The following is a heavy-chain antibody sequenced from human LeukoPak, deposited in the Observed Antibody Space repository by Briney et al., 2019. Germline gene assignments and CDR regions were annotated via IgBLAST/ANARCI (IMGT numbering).Heavy chain of an antibody. J-gene: IGHJ4*02. CDR1: GGSISSYY. CDR2: IYYSGST. V-gene: IGHV4-59*01. Sequence: PSETLSLTCTVSGGSISSYYWSWIRQPPGKGLEWIGYIYYSGSTNYNPSLKSRVTISVDTSKNQFSLKLSSVTAADTAVYYCAAGNLNWNYLAYFGYWGQGTLVTVSS. CDR3: AAGNLNWNYLAYFGY. D-gene: IGHD1-7*01.